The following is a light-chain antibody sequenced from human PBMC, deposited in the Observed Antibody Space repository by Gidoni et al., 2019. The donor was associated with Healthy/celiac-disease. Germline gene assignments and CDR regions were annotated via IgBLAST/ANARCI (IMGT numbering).Light chain of an antibody. Sequence: QSVLTQPPSVSEAPGQRVTIPCTGSSSNIGVGYDVHRYQQLPEPAPKLLIYGNSHRPSGVPDRFSGSKSGTSASLASTGLQAEDEADYYCQSYDSSLSGWVFGGGTKLTVL. CDR1: SSNIGVGYD. J-gene: IGLJ3*02. CDR2: GNS. CDR3: QSYDSSLSGWV. V-gene: IGLV1-40*01.